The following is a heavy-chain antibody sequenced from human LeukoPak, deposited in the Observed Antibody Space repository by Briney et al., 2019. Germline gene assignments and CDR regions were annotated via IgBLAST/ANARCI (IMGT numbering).Heavy chain of an antibody. CDR1: GYTFTSHY. J-gene: IGHJ4*02. Sequence: ASVKVSCKASGYTFTSHYMHWVRQAPGQGLEWMGIINPSGGSTSYAQKFQGRVTMTRDMSTNTVYMELSGLRSEDTAVYYCAREVWARATIYDYVWGSYRPYYFDYWGQGTLVTVSS. D-gene: IGHD3-16*02. CDR3: AREVWARATIYDYVWGSYRPYYFDY. CDR2: INPSGGST. V-gene: IGHV1-46*01.